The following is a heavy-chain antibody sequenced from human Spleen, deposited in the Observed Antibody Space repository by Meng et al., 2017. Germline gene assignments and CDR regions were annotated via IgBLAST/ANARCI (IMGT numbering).Heavy chain of an antibody. CDR2: VYHRGDT. V-gene: IGHV4-4*02. J-gene: IGHJ4*02. CDR1: GDSISSAIW. D-gene: IGHD1-7*01. Sequence: VQLQESCPGLVKPSGTLSLTCTVSGDSISSAIWWSWVRQPPGTGLEWIGEVYHRGDTNYNPSLKSRVDISVDKSKNQFYLSLFSVTAADTAVYYCGRDQGRELINHWGQGTLVTVSS. CDR3: GRDQGRELINH.